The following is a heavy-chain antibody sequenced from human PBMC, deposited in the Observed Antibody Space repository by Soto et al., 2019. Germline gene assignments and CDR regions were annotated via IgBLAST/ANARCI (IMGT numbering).Heavy chain of an antibody. CDR2: INHSGST. D-gene: IGHD6-19*01. CDR3: ARGKDAGIAVAGTYDY. Sequence: PSETLSLTCAVYGGSFSGYYWSWIRQPPGKGLEWIGEINHSGSTNYNPSLKSRVTISVDTSKNQFSLKLGSVTAADTAVYYCARGKDAGIAVAGTYDYWGQGTLVTVSS. J-gene: IGHJ4*02. CDR1: GGSFSGYY. V-gene: IGHV4-34*01.